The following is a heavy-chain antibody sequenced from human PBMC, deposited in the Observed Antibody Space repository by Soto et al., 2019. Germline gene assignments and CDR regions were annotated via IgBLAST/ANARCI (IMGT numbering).Heavy chain of an antibody. CDR1: GYTFTSYG. J-gene: IGHJ5*02. CDR3: ARVRAPGDP. V-gene: IGHV1-18*01. D-gene: IGHD3-10*01. Sequence: QVQLVQSGAEVKKPGASVKVSCKASGYTFTSYGISWVRQAPGQGLEWMGWINADKGKTNYAQKLQGRASMTTATSLSTAYMELKSRRSDDAAVYYCARVRAPGDPCGQSSGVTTSS. CDR2: INADKGKT.